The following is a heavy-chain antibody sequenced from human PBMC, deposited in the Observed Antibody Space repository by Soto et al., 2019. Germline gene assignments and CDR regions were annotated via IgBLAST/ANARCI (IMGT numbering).Heavy chain of an antibody. Sequence: QVPLVQSGAEVKKPGASVKVSCKASGYTFTSYAMHWVRQAPGQRLEWMGWINAGNGNTKYSQKFQGRVTITRDTSASTAYMELSSLRSEDTAVYYCARDGGELWGTYYYYYYYGMDVWGQGTTVTVSS. V-gene: IGHV1-3*01. CDR1: GYTFTSYA. J-gene: IGHJ6*02. CDR2: INAGNGNT. CDR3: ARDGGELWGTYYYYYYYGMDV. D-gene: IGHD3-10*01.